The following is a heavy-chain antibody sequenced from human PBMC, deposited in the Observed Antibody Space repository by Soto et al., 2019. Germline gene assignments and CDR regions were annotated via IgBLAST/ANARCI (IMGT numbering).Heavy chain of an antibody. CDR3: ARGLHINDYWSGRRAEAPGMDV. Sequence: EVQLVESGGGLVQPGGSLRLSCAASGFTFSSFWMSWVRQAPGKGLEWVPNIKQDGSENYYVDSVKGRFTSSIDHAGNSLCLQMTSLSAEDTAVYYCARGLHINDYWSGRRAEAPGMDVWGQGTTVTVSS. J-gene: IGHJ6*02. V-gene: IGHV3-7*05. CDR2: IKQDGSEN. CDR1: GFTFSSFW. D-gene: IGHD3-3*01.